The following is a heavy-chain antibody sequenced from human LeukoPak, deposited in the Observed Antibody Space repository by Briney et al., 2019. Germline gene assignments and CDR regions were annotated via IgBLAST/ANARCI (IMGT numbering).Heavy chain of an antibody. V-gene: IGHV4-59*01. D-gene: IGHD3-3*01. Sequence: PSESLSLTCTVSGDSMSSYYRNWIRQSPGKGLEWIGYIYNTGSTNYNPSLTSRVTMSIDTSKSQFSLKLSSLSAADTAVYYCARASGVTIFGVARDFFDYWGQGALVTVSS. J-gene: IGHJ4*02. CDR1: GDSMSSYY. CDR2: IYNTGST. CDR3: ARASGVTIFGVARDFFDY.